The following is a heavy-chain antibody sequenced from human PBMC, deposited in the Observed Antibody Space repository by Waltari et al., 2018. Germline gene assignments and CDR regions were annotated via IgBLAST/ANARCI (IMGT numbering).Heavy chain of an antibody. CDR1: GGSISTSTSY. CDR2: VYYSGTT. J-gene: IGHJ3*02. D-gene: IGHD7-27*01. V-gene: IGHV4-39*07. CDR3: ARALNWGSTGAINK. Sequence: QLQLQESGPGLVKPSETLSLTCIVSGGSISTSTSYWVWVRQPPGEGLEWIGTVYYSGTTYYTPSLKSRVTISADTSKNQVSLRLNSVTAADTAMYYCARALNWGSTGAINKWGRGTMVTVSS.